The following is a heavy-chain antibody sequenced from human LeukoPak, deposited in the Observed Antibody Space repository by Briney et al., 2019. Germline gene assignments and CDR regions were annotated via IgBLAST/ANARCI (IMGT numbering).Heavy chain of an antibody. CDR1: GDSISSYY. D-gene: IGHD3-22*01. V-gene: IGHV4-59*01. Sequence: SETLSLTCTVSGDSISSYYWSWIRQPPGKGLEWIGYIYYSGNTNYNPSLKSRVTISVDTSKNQFSLNLSSVTAADTAVYYCARETYYYDSGGYYQYYFDYWGQGTPVTVSS. CDR3: ARETYYYDSGGYYQYYFDY. J-gene: IGHJ4*02. CDR2: IYYSGNT.